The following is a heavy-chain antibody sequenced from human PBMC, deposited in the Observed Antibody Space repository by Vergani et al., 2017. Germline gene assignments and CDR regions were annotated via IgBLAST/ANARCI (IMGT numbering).Heavy chain of an antibody. V-gene: IGHV3-11*01. Sequence: QVQLVESGGGLVKPGGSLRLSCAASGFSFSDHYMTWIRQAPGKGLEWVSYISNSGNTIEYADSVKGRFSISRDNAKSSLFLQMDSLRAEDTAVYYCAKDSRYGYCSSTSCPFDYWGQGTLVTVSS. D-gene: IGHD2-2*03. J-gene: IGHJ4*02. CDR3: AKDSRYGYCSSTSCPFDY. CDR2: ISNSGNTI. CDR1: GFSFSDHY.